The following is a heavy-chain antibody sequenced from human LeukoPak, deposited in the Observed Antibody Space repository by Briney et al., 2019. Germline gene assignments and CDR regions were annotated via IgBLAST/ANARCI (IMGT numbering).Heavy chain of an antibody. CDR2: FDPEDGET. Sequence: ASVKVSCKVSGSTLTEISMHWVRQAPGKGLEWMGGFDPEDGETIYAQEFQGRVTMTEDTSTDTAYMELSSLRSEDTAVYYCARDLISRCGGSCAHSYGMDVWGQGTTVTVSS. V-gene: IGHV1-24*01. CDR3: ARDLISRCGGSCAHSYGMDV. J-gene: IGHJ6*02. D-gene: IGHD2-15*01. CDR1: GSTLTEIS.